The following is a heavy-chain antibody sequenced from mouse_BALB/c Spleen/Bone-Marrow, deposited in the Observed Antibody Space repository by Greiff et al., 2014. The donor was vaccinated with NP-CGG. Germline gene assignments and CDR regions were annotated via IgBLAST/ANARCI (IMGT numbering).Heavy chain of an antibody. CDR2: LNPSNGHT. D-gene: IGHD2-4*01. J-gene: IGHJ2*01. CDR1: GYTFTRYW. Sequence: VQLQQSGAELLKPGTSMKLSCKASGYTFTRYWMHWVKQRPGQGLEWIGELNPSNGHTNYNGKFKNKATVTVDKSSSTAYMQLSSLTSEDSAVYYCARMIPTRGFDYWGQGTTLTVSS. CDR3: ARMIPTRGFDY. V-gene: IGHV1S81*02.